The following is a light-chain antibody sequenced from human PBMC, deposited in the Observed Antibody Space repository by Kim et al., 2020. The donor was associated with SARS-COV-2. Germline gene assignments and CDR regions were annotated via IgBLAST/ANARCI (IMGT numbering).Light chain of an antibody. CDR1: QGIGHY. CDR2: AAS. CDR3: QQYMSDPPT. J-gene: IGKJ5*01. V-gene: IGKV1-16*02. Sequence: DIQMTQSPSSLSASVGDRVTISCRASQGIGHYLAWFQQKPGKAPKSLIHAASTLQSGVPSKFNGSESGSDFILTISNLQPEDFGTYYCQQYMSDPPTFGQGTRLEIK.